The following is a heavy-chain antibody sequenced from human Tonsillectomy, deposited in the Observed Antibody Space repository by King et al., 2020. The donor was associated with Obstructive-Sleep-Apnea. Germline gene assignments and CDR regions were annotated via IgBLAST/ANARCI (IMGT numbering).Heavy chain of an antibody. D-gene: IGHD3-10*01. J-gene: IGHJ5*02. V-gene: IGHV4-38-2*02. CDR1: VYYISRGYY. CDR2: IYIIGSS. Sequence: QLQESGPGLVKPSETLSLTCTVSVYYISRGYYWGGMWQPPGKGLEGIGSIYIIGSSYCNLPLQSRVTISVDTSKNQFSLKLSSVTAAVTAVYYCARGYGGSGIEVWFDPWGQGTLVTVSS. CDR3: ARGYGGSGIEVWFDP.